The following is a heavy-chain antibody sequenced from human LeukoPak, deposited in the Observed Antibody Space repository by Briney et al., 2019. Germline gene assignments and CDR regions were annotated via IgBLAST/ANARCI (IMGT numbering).Heavy chain of an antibody. CDR2: ISSDGGGA. V-gene: IGHV3-74*01. CDR1: GITFGNNW. Sequence: GGSLRLSCAASGITFGNNWMHWVRQGPGKGLVWISRISSDGGGAIYADSVKGRFTVSRDNAKNTLYLQMNSLRAEDTAVYYCARDVPHNWFYTWGQGTLVTVSS. CDR3: ARDVPHNWFYT. J-gene: IGHJ5*02.